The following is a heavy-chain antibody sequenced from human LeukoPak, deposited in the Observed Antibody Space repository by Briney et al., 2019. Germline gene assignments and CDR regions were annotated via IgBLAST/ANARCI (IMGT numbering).Heavy chain of an antibody. J-gene: IGHJ4*02. CDR2: ISSSSSYI. V-gene: IGHV3-21*01. CDR3: ARVGLSSSWFRIDY. Sequence: GGSLRLSRAASGFTFSSYSMNWVRQAPGKGLEWVSSISSSSSYIYYADSVKGRFTISRDNAKNSLYLQMNSLRAEDTAVYYCARVGLSSSWFRIDYWGQGTLVTVSS. D-gene: IGHD6-13*01. CDR1: GFTFSSYS.